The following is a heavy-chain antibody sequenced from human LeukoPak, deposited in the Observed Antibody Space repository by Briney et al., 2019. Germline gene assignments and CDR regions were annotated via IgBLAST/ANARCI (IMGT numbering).Heavy chain of an antibody. J-gene: IGHJ4*02. CDR1: GGSISSSSYY. D-gene: IGHD6-19*01. Sequence: SETLSLTCTVSGGSISSSSYYWGWIRQPPGKGREWIGSIYYSGSTYYNPSLKSRVTISVDMSKNQFSLKLSSVTAADTAVYYCARAGQGWSFFDYWGQGTLVTVSS. V-gene: IGHV4-39*07. CDR3: ARAGQGWSFFDY. CDR2: IYYSGST.